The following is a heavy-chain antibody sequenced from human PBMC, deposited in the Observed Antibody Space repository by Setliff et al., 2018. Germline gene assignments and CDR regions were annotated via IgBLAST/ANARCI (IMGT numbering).Heavy chain of an antibody. CDR3: GSYYYGSGSSYIPPHFDY. CDR2: ISDTAIGI. D-gene: IGHD3-10*01. V-gene: IGHV3-23*01. J-gene: IGHJ4*02. Sequence: GGSLRLSCAASGFTFNTYAMSWVRQPPGKGLEWVSSISDTAIGIYYAGSVRGRFTISRDNSKKTLFLQMNSLRAEDSAVYYCGSYYYGSGSSYIPPHFDYWGLGTLVTVSS. CDR1: GFTFNTYA.